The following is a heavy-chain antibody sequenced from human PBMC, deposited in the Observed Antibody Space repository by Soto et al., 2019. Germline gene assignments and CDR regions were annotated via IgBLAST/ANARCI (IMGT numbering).Heavy chain of an antibody. CDR1: GGPFNNHA. Sequence: QVQLVQSGAEVNKPGSSVKVSCKTSGGPFNNHAINWVRQAPGQGLEWVGLVIPTLATADYAQKFQGRVTMTADEVTNTASMELSSLRSDDTGVYYCASDYGEIDAFDIWGQGTLVTVSS. J-gene: IGHJ3*02. CDR3: ASDYGEIDAFDI. CDR2: VIPTLATA. V-gene: IGHV1-69*01. D-gene: IGHD4-17*01.